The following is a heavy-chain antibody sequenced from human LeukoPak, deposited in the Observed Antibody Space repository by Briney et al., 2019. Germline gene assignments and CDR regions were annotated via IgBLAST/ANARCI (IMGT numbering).Heavy chain of an antibody. Sequence: PGGSLRLSCAASGFIFRSYWMYWVRQAPGKGLEWVANIKQDGSDKYYVDSVKGRFTISRDNAKNSVYLQMNSLRVDDTAVYYCAKDPAELLWFGEFPYYFDYWGQGTLVTVSS. CDR1: GFIFRSYW. CDR2: IKQDGSDK. D-gene: IGHD3-10*01. CDR3: AKDPAELLWFGEFPYYFDY. V-gene: IGHV3-7*03. J-gene: IGHJ4*02.